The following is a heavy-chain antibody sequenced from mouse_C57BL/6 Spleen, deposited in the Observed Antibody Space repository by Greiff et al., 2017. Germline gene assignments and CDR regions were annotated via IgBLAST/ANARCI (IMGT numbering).Heavy chain of an antibody. J-gene: IGHJ2*01. D-gene: IGHD4-1*01. V-gene: IGHV6-3*01. CDR2: IRLKSDNYAT. CDR1: GFTFSNYW. CDR3: TKLGRGYYFDY. Sequence: EVKFEESGGGLVQPGGSMKLSCVASGFTFSNYWMNWVRQSPEKGLEWVAQIRLKSDNYATHYAESVKGRFTISRDDSKSSVYLQMNNLKAEETGIYYFTKLGRGYYFDYWGQGTTLTVSS.